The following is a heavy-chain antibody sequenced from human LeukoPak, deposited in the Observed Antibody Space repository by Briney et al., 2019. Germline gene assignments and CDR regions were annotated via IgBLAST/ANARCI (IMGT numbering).Heavy chain of an antibody. V-gene: IGHV1-46*01. J-gene: IGHJ4*02. CDR1: GYTFTGYY. Sequence: GASVKVSCKASGYTFTGYYMHWVRQAPGQGFEWMGIINPSGGSTSYAQKFQGRVTMIRDTSTSTVYMELSSLRSEDTAVYYCARVEGYDSSGYYYGYWGQGTLVTVSS. CDR3: ARVEGYDSSGYYYGY. CDR2: INPSGGST. D-gene: IGHD3-22*01.